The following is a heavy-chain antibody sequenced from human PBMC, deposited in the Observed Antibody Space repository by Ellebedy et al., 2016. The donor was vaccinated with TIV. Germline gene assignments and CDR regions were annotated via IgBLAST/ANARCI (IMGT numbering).Heavy chain of an antibody. CDR3: ARRAGATIKRAFDY. J-gene: IGHJ4*02. V-gene: IGHV4-34*01. D-gene: IGHD5-12*01. CDR1: GGSFSGYY. CDR2: INHSGST. Sequence: SQTLSLTCAVYGGSFSGYYWSWIRQPPGKGLEWIGEINHSGSTNYNPSLKSRVTISVDTSKNQFSLKLSSVTAADTAVYYCARRAGATIKRAFDYWGQGTLVTVSS.